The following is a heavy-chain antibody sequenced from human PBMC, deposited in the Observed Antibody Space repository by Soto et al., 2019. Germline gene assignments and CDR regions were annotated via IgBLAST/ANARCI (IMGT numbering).Heavy chain of an antibody. CDR2: IYYSGST. V-gene: IGHV4-31*03. J-gene: IGHJ6*02. CDR1: GGSISSGGYY. D-gene: IGHD3-10*01. Sequence: QVQLQESGPGLVKPSQTLSLTCTVSGGSISSGGYYWSWIRQHPGKGLEWIGYIYYSGSTYYNPSLKSRVTISVDTSKNQFSLKLSSVTGADTAVYYCARDNPTYYYGSGTGMHVWGQGTTVTVSS. CDR3: ARDNPTYYYGSGTGMHV.